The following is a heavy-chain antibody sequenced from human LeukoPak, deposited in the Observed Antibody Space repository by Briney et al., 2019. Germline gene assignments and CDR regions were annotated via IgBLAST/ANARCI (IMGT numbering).Heavy chain of an antibody. V-gene: IGHV1-2*02. CDR1: GYTFTGYY. Sequence: ASVKVSCKASGYTFTGYYMHWVRQAPGQGLEWMGWINPNSGGTNYAQKFQGRVTMTRDTSISTAYMELSRLRSDDTAVYYCASPNCGGDCFWVYAFDIWGQGTMVTVSS. CDR2: INPNSGGT. J-gene: IGHJ3*02. D-gene: IGHD2-21*02. CDR3: ASPNCGGDCFWVYAFDI.